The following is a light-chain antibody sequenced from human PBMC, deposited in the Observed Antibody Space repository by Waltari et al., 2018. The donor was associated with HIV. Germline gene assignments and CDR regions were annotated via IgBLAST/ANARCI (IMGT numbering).Light chain of an antibody. Sequence: QSALTQPPAASGSPGQSVTISCTGTSNDIGPYNYVSWYQQHPDRVPRLIIYEVNKRPAGVPDRFSGSKSGNTASLTVSGLQAEDEADYYCTSYAGSNNLVVFDGGTKLTVL. V-gene: IGLV2-8*01. J-gene: IGLJ3*02. CDR3: TSYAGSNNLVV. CDR1: SNDIGPYNY. CDR2: EVN.